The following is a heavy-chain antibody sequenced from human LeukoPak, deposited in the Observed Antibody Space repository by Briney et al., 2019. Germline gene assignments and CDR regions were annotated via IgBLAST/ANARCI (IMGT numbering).Heavy chain of an antibody. V-gene: IGHV4-34*01. D-gene: IGHD1-14*01. CDR1: GGSFXGYY. CDR3: ARGTRTFDP. J-gene: IGHJ5*02. Sequence: ETLSLTCXVXGGSFXGYYWSWIGQPPGKGREGIGEINHSGSTNYNPSLKSPVTISVDTSKNQFSLKLSSVTAADTAVYYCARGTRTFDPWGQGTLVTVSS. CDR2: INHSGST.